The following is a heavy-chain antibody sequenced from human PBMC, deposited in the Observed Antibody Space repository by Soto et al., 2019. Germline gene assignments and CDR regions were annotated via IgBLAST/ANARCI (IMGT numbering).Heavy chain of an antibody. CDR1: GYTFTSYA. D-gene: IGHD3-9*01. J-gene: IGHJ4*02. CDR3: ARVLLLGDYDILTGPFDY. CDR2: INAGNGNT. V-gene: IGHV1-3*01. Sequence: ASVKVSCTASGYTFTSYAMHWVRQAPGQRLEWMGWINAGNGNTKYSQKFQGRVTITGDTSASTAYMELSSLRSEDTAVYYCARVLLLGDYDILTGPFDYWGQGTLVTVSS.